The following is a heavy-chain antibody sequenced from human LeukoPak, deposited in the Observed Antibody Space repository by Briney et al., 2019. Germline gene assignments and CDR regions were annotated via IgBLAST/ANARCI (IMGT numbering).Heavy chain of an antibody. V-gene: IGHV1-18*01. CDR2: ISAYNGNT. J-gene: IGHJ6*02. Sequence: ASVKVSCKASGYTFTSYGISWVRQAPGQGLEWMGWISAYNGNTNYAQKLQGRVTMTTDTSTSTAYMELRSLRSDDTAVYYCARTMTSYDFWSGYYRYGMDVWGQGTTVTVSS. CDR3: ARTMTSYDFWSGYYRYGMDV. D-gene: IGHD3-3*01. CDR1: GYTFTSYG.